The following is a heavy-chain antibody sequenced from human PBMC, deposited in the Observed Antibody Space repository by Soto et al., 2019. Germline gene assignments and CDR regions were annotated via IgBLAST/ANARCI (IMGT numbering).Heavy chain of an antibody. J-gene: IGHJ5*02. Sequence: PSETLSLTCAVSGYSISSSNWWGWIRQPPGKGLEWIGYIYYSGTTYYNPSLKSRVTISADTSKNQFSLKLSYVTAADTAVYYCARYCSGGSCYSVGEVYNWFDPWGQGTLVTVSS. CDR2: IYYSGTT. D-gene: IGHD2-15*01. V-gene: IGHV4-28*01. CDR3: ARYCSGGSCYSVGEVYNWFDP. CDR1: GYSISSSNW.